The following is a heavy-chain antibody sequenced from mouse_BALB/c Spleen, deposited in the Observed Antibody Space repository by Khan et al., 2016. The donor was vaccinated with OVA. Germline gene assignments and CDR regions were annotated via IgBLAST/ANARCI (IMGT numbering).Heavy chain of an antibody. Sequence: EVELVESGGDLVKPGGPLKLSCAASGFTFSTYAMSWVRQTPEKRLEWVATISSGGDYTYYPDSVKGRFTLSRDNTKNTHYLQMRSLRSEDTAMYYCARHNYCPFAYWGQGTLVTVSA. CDR2: ISSGGDYT. CDR3: ARHNYCPFAY. J-gene: IGHJ3*01. V-gene: IGHV5-9-3*01. D-gene: IGHD2-1*01. CDR1: GFTFSTYA.